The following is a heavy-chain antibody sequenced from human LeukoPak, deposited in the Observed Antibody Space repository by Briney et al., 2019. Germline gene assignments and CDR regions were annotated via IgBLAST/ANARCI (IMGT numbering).Heavy chain of an antibody. V-gene: IGHV3-53*01. CDR3: ATSRAVAGAIDY. Sequence: PGVSLRLSCAASGFTVSSNYMSWVRQAPGKGLDWVSVIYSGGYTYYVDSVKGRFTISRDNSKNTVYLQMNSLRAEDTALYYCATSRAVAGAIDYWGQGTLVTVSS. CDR2: IYSGGYT. D-gene: IGHD6-19*01. CDR1: GFTVSSNY. J-gene: IGHJ4*02.